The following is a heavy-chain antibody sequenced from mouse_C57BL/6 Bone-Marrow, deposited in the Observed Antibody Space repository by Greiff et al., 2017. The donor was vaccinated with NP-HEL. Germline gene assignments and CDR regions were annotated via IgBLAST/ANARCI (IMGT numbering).Heavy chain of an antibody. CDR1: GYTFTNYW. CDR3: ARISSTPYWYVDV. D-gene: IGHD2-1*01. J-gene: IGHJ1*03. Sequence: QVQLQQSGAELVRPGTSVKMSCKASGYTFTNYWIGWAKQRPGHGLEWIGDIYPGGGYTNYNEKFKGKATLTADKSSSTAYMQFSSLTSEDSAIYYCARISSTPYWYVDVWGTETTVTVSS. CDR2: IYPGGGYT. V-gene: IGHV1-63*01.